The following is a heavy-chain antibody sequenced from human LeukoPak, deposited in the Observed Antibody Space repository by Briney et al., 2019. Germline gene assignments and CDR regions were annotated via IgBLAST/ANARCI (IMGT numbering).Heavy chain of an antibody. D-gene: IGHD3-22*01. J-gene: IGHJ4*02. Sequence: PGGSLRLSCVTSGFTFSRYWLEWVRQAPGKGLEWVANINQDGSLKNYVDFVKGRFTISRDNAKNSLYLQMSSLRAEDTAVYYCTKYPDSSGYSDYWGQGTLPTVSS. CDR2: INQDGSLK. CDR3: TKYPDSSGYSDY. CDR1: GFTFSRYW. V-gene: IGHV3-7*01.